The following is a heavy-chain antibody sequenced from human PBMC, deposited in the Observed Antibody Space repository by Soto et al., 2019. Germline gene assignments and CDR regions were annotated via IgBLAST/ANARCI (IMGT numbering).Heavy chain of an antibody. CDR2: ISGSSGTT. CDR1: GFTFSIYA. D-gene: IGHD4-17*01. V-gene: IGHV3-23*01. CDR3: AKDAYGWYFDL. J-gene: IGHJ2*01. Sequence: EVQLLESGGGLVQPGGSLRLSCAASGFTFSIYAMTWVRQAPGKGLEWVSTISGSSGTTSYADSVTGRFTISRDNSKNTLYLRMNSLRAEDTAVYYCAKDAYGWYFDLWGRGTLVTVSS.